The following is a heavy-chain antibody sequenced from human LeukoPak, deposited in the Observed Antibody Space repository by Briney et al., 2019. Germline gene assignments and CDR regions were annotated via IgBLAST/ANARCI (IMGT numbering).Heavy chain of an antibody. Sequence: PGRSLRLSCAASGFTFSSYAMHWVRQAPGKGLEWVAVISHDGSNKYYADSVKGRFTISRDNSKNTLYLQMNSLRAEDTAVYYCARGGIVVVTAILAFDIWGQGTMVTVSS. CDR1: GFTFSSYA. D-gene: IGHD2-21*02. J-gene: IGHJ3*02. CDR2: ISHDGSNK. V-gene: IGHV3-30*01. CDR3: ARGGIVVVTAILAFDI.